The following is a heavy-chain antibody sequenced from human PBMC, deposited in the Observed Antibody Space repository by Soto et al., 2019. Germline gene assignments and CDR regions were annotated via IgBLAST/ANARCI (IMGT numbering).Heavy chain of an antibody. CDR3: ASDPVRVGLVREMRQFDY. CDR1: GFTFSSYA. V-gene: IGHV3-30-3*01. CDR2: ISYDGSNK. D-gene: IGHD3-9*01. J-gene: IGHJ4*02. Sequence: QVQLVESGGGVVQPGRSLRLSCAASGFTFSSYAMHWVRQAPGKGLEWVAVISYDGSNKYYADSVKGRFTISRDNSKTTQYMQMNRLRAEDKAVYYCASDPVRVGLVREMRQFDYWGQGTLVTVSS.